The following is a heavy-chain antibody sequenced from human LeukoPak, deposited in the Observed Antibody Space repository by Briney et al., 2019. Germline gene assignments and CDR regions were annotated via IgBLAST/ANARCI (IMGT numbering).Heavy chain of an antibody. CDR1: GFTFSSYG. D-gene: IGHD4-23*01. Sequence: GGSLRLSCAASGFTFSSYGMHWVRQAPGKGLEWVAVISYDGSNKYYADSVKGRFTISRDNSKNTLYLQMNSLRAEDTAVYYCARAYGGNSGPFDYWGQGTLVTVSS. CDR2: ISYDGSNK. CDR3: ARAYGGNSGPFDY. V-gene: IGHV3-30*03. J-gene: IGHJ4*02.